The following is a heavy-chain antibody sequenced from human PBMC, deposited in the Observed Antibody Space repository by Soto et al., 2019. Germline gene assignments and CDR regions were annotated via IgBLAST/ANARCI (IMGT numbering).Heavy chain of an antibody. J-gene: IGHJ6*02. Sequence: GGSLRLSCAASGFTFSSYAMHWVRQAPGKGLEWVAVISSDGVNKYYADSVKGRFTISRHNSKNTLYLQMDSLRGEDTAVFYCARGTNGVVPAAIRRGYYGLDAWGQGTTVTVS. D-gene: IGHD2-2*01. CDR1: GFTFSSYA. V-gene: IGHV3-30-3*01. CDR3: ARGTNGVVPAAIRRGYYGLDA. CDR2: ISSDGVNK.